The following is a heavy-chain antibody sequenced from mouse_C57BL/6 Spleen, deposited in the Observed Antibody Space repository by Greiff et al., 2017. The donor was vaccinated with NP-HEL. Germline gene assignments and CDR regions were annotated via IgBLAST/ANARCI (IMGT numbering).Heavy chain of an antibody. CDR3: ARKTELFRFDY. Sequence: QVQLQQPGAELVMPGASVKLSCKASGYTFTSYWMHWVKQRPGQGLEWIGEIDPSDSYTNYNQKFKGKSTLTVDKSSSTAYMQLSSLTSEDSAVYYCARKTELFRFDYWGQGTTLTVSS. CDR2: IDPSDSYT. J-gene: IGHJ2*01. D-gene: IGHD1-1*02. V-gene: IGHV1-69*01. CDR1: GYTFTSYW.